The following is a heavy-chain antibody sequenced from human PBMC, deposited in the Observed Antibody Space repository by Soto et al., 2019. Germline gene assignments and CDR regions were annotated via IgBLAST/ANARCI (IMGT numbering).Heavy chain of an antibody. D-gene: IGHD4-17*01. CDR1: GYTFTTYG. CDR2: ISAYSGNT. J-gene: IGHJ4*01. CDR3: ARVVKAGDYGDYGRYYFDY. Sequence: QVQLVQSGAEVKKPGASVKVSCKASGYTFTTYGITWVRQAPGQGLDWMGWISAYSGNTNYAQKLQGRLTVTTDTSTNTAYMDLRSMRSDDTAVYYCARVVKAGDYGDYGRYYFDYWGHVTLVTVSS. V-gene: IGHV1-18*04.